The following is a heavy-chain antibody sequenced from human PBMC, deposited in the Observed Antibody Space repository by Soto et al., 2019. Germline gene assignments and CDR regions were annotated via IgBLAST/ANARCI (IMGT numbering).Heavy chain of an antibody. D-gene: IGHD3-10*01. CDR2: ISTDGSNK. Sequence: QVQLVESGGGVVQPGRSLRLSCAASEFTFSSYSMHWVRQAPDKGLQWVAVISTDGSNKYYADSVKGRFTISRDNSKNTLYLQKNSLTPEDTAVYYWARDFRAGGIGEFDPWGQGALVTVSS. V-gene: IGHV3-30-3*01. CDR1: EFTFSSYS. J-gene: IGHJ5*02. CDR3: ARDFRAGGIGEFDP.